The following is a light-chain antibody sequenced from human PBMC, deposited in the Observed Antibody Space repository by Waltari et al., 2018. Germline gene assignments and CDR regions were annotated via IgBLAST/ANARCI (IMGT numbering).Light chain of an antibody. V-gene: IGLV2-14*01. CDR1: SRDVGGYHY. CDR3: SSYTSSSTYVV. Sequence: QSALPQPASVSGSPGQSIPISCPGTSRDVGGYHYVSSYQQHPGKAPKLMIYEVSNRPSGVSNRFSGSKSGNTASLTISGLQAEDEADYYCSSYTSSSTYVVFGGGTKLTVL. J-gene: IGLJ2*01. CDR2: EVS.